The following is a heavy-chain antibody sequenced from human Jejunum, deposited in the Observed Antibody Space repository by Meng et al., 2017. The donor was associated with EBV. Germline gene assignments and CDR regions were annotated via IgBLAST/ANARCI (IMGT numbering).Heavy chain of an antibody. CDR1: GGPLTDNH. Sequence: QVQLQESGPGLVKPWGXLSLTCAVSGGPLTDNHWTWIRQPPGKGLEWIGYISYTGRVNYNPSLKSRVTISIDTSRNQFSLRLTSVTAADTAVYYCARGKVTFDYWGQGTLVTVSS. CDR2: ISYTGRV. CDR3: ARGKVTFDY. J-gene: IGHJ4*02. V-gene: IGHV4-59*01. D-gene: IGHD2-21*02.